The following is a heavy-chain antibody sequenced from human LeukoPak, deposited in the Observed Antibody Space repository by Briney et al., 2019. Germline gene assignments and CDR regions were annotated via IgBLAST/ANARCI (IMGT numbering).Heavy chain of an antibody. J-gene: IGHJ4*02. V-gene: IGHV1-69-2*01. CDR2: VDPEDGET. Sequence: GASVKISCKVSGYTFTDYYMHWVQRAPGKGPEWMGLVDPEDGETIYAEKFQGRVTITADTSTDTAYMELSSLRSEDTAVYYCATPKLRFLEWLLLIWGQGTLVTVSS. CDR3: ATPKLRFLEWLLLI. D-gene: IGHD3-3*01. CDR1: GYTFTDYY.